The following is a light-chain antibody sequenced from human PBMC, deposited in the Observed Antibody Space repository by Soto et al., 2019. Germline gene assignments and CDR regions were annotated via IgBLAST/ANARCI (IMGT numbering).Light chain of an antibody. CDR2: QDS. CDR1: KLGDKY. J-gene: IGLJ1*01. V-gene: IGLV3-1*01. Sequence: SYELTQPPSVSVSPGQTASITCSGDKLGDKYACWYQQKPGQSPVLVIYQDSKRPSGIPERFSGSNSGNTATLTISGTQAKDEAEYYCQAWDSSHGVFGTGTKLTVL. CDR3: QAWDSSHGV.